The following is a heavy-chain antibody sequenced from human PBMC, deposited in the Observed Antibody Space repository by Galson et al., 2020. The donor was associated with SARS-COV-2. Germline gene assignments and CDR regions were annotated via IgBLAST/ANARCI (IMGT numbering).Heavy chain of an antibody. CDR3: AGAFAI. CDR2: IRVTGDS. Sequence: GGPLRLSCAVSGFTFNTYDMHWVRQITGKGLEWVSTIRVTGDSFYSGSVKGRFTVSRDNAKNTLYLQMNSLRSEDTALYYCAGAFAIWGQGTLVTVSS. CDR1: GFTFNTYD. V-gene: IGHV3-13*01. J-gene: IGHJ4*02.